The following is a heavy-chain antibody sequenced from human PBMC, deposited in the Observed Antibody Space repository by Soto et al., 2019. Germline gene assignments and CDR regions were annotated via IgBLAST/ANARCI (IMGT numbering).Heavy chain of an antibody. J-gene: IGHJ4*02. CDR2: IRCHKGNT. CDR3: ARGYYDSTGFYYRY. Sequence: VQLVQSGAEMRKPGASVKVSCKASGYTFTSYTITWVRQAPGQGLEWMGWIRCHKGNTDYAQNLQGRVTMTRDTSTSTVYMELRSLRSDDTAVYYCARGYYDSTGFYYRYWGQGTLVAVSS. CDR1: GYTFTSYT. D-gene: IGHD3-22*01. V-gene: IGHV1-18*01.